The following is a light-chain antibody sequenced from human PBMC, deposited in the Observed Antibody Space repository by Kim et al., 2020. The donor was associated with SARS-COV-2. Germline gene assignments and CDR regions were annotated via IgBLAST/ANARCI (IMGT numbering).Light chain of an antibody. V-gene: IGLV2-14*03. J-gene: IGLJ1*01. Sequence: LTISCTGTSSDVGGYNYVSWYQQHPGKAPKLMIYDVSNRPSGVSNRFSGSKSGNTASLTISGLQAEDEADYYCSSYTSSSTLAYVFGTGTKVTVL. CDR3: SSYTSSSTLAYV. CDR1: SSDVGGYNY. CDR2: DVS.